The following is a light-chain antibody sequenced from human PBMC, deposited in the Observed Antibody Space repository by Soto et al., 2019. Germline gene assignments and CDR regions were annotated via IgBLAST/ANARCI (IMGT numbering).Light chain of an antibody. J-gene: IGLJ2*01. CDR3: SSYTSSSTLVV. Sequence: QPVLTQPPSVSGSPGQSVTISCTGTSTDVGNYNRVSWYQQPPGTAPKLIIYEVSNRPSGVPDRFSGSKSGNTASLTISGLQAEDEADYYCSSYTSSSTLVVFGGGTKLTVL. CDR2: EVS. CDR1: STDVGNYNR. V-gene: IGLV2-18*02.